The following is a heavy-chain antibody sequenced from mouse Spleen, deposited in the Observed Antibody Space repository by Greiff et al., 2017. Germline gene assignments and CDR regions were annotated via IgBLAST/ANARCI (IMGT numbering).Heavy chain of an antibody. CDR1: GFNIKDYY. D-gene: IGHD1-1*01. CDR2: IDPEDGET. V-gene: IGHV14-2*01. CDR3: ARAGRYYAMDY. Sequence: EVQLQQSGAELVKPGASVKLSCTASGFNIKDYYMHWVKQRTEQGLEWIGRIDPEDGETKYAPKFQSKATITADTSSNTAYLQLSSLTSEDTAVYYCARAGRYYAMDYWGQGTSVTVSS. J-gene: IGHJ4*01.